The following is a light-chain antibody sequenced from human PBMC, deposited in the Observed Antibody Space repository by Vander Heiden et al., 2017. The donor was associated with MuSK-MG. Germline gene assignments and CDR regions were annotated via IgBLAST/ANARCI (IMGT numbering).Light chain of an antibody. CDR3: QQPSNWPPFT. V-gene: IGKV3-11*01. Sequence: EIVLTQSPGTLSLSPGDRATLSCRASQSVNTFLDWYQQRPGQAPRLLIYDASKRATGIPARFSGSGYGTDFTLTISSREPEDFAVYFCQQPSNWPPFTFGQGTLMETK. CDR1: QSVNTF. J-gene: IGKJ5*01. CDR2: DAS.